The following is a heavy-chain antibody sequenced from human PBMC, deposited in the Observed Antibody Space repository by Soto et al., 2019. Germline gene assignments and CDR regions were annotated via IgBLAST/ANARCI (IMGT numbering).Heavy chain of an antibody. J-gene: IGHJ4*02. CDR3: ARANSGADY. CDR1: VVNLFRSR. D-gene: IGHD5-12*01. CDR2: ISSSSSYI. Sequence: VVNLFRSRRYLVRQAPGKGLEWVSSISSSSSYIYYADSVKGRFTISRDNAKNSLYLQMNSLSAEDTAVYYCARANSGADYWGQGTLVTVSS. V-gene: IGHV3-21*01.